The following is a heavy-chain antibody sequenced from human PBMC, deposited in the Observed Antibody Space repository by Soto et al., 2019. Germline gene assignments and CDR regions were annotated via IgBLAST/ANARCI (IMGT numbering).Heavy chain of an antibody. D-gene: IGHD2-15*01. CDR2: RNTNSGNT. V-gene: IGHV1-8*01. J-gene: IGHJ4*02. Sequence: NSLRQATGQGLEWMGWRNTNSGNTGYAQKLQGRVNLTRNTSISTAYMELSSVRSEDTAGYDCDMTGNCSDFEYLVQGTLVTVSS. CDR3: DMTGNCSDFEY.